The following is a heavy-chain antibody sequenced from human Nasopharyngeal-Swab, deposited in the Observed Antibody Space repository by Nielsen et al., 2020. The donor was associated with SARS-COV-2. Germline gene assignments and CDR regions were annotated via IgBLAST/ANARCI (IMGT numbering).Heavy chain of an antibody. CDR3: ARDRCSSTSCYYYYYMDV. CDR1: GFTFSSYG. Sequence: GGSLRLSCAASGFTFSSYGMHWVRQAPDKGLEWVAVIWYDGSNKYYADSVKGRFTISRDNSKNTLYLQMNSLRAEDTAVYYCARDRCSSTSCYYYYYMDVWGKGTTVTVSS. V-gene: IGHV3-33*01. J-gene: IGHJ6*03. CDR2: IWYDGSNK. D-gene: IGHD2-2*01.